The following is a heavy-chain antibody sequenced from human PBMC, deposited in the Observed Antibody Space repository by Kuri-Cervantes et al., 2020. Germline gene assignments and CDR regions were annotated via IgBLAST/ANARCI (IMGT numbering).Heavy chain of an antibody. D-gene: IGHD2-15*01. V-gene: IGHV4-39*01. CDR1: GGSPTSNTSY. Sequence: SETLSLTCSVSGGSPTSNTSYWGWIRQPPGKGLDWIGTFFSSGSTNSNPSLKSRVTISVDTSKNQFSLKLSSVTAADTAVYYCARRRGYCSGGSCYPFDYWGQGTLVTVSS. CDR3: ARRRGYCSGGSCYPFDY. CDR2: FFSSGST. J-gene: IGHJ4*02.